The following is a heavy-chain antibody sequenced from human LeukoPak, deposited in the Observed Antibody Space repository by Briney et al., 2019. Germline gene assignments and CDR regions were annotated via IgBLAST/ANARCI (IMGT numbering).Heavy chain of an antibody. J-gene: IGHJ6*03. V-gene: IGHV3-23*01. CDR1: GFTFSSYA. D-gene: IGHD2/OR15-2a*01. Sequence: PGGSLRLSCAASGFTFSSYAMSWVRQAPGKGLEWVSAISGSGGSTYYADSVKGRFTISRDNSKNTLYLQMNGLRAEDTAVYYCAKGLSTYYYYYYMDVWGKGTTVTVSS. CDR3: AKGLSTYYYYYYMDV. CDR2: ISGSGGST.